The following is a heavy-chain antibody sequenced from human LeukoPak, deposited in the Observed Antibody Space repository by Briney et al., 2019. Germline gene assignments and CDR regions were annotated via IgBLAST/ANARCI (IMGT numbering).Heavy chain of an antibody. CDR3: ASFRGYSYGLEYYYYMDV. V-gene: IGHV4-59*01. CDR1: GGSISSYY. CDR2: IYYSGST. Sequence: SETLSLTCTVSGGSISSYYWSWIRQPPGKGLEWIGYIYYSGSTNYNPSLKSRVTISVDTSKNQFSLKLSSVTAEDTAVYYCASFRGYSYGLEYYYYMDVWGKGTTVTVSS. D-gene: IGHD5-18*01. J-gene: IGHJ6*03.